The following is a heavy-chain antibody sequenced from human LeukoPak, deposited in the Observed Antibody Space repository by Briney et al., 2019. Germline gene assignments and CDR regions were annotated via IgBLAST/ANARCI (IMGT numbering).Heavy chain of an antibody. V-gene: IGHV3-21*01. D-gene: IGHD3-3*01. CDR1: EFTFSRYN. CDR3: AREIFWSGYYSNLHFDY. Sequence: GGSLRLSCVASEFTFSRYNMNWVRQAPGKGLEWVSSISSSSSYIYYADAVKGRFTISRDNAKNSLYLQMNSLRAEDTAVYYCAREIFWSGYYSNLHFDYWGRGTLVIVSS. CDR2: ISSSSSYI. J-gene: IGHJ4*02.